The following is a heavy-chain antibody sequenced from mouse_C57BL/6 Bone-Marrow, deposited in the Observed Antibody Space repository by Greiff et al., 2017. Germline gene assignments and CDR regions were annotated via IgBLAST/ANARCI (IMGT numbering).Heavy chain of an antibody. CDR1: GYTFTSYW. CDR2: IYPGSGST. V-gene: IGHV1-55*01. Sequence: QVKLQQPGAELVKPGASVKMSCKASGYTFTSYWITWVKQRPGQGLEWIGDIYPGSGSTNYNEKFKSKATLTVDTSSSTAYMQLSSLTSEDSAVYYCARTSITTVVEGAMDYWGQGTSVTVSS. D-gene: IGHD1-1*01. J-gene: IGHJ4*01. CDR3: ARTSITTVVEGAMDY.